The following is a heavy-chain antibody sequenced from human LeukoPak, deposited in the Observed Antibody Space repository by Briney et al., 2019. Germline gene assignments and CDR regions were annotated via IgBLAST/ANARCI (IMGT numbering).Heavy chain of an antibody. J-gene: IGHJ5*02. CDR2: TYYRSKWYN. CDR1: GDSVSSNSAA. CDR3: ARGGWELLNWFDP. V-gene: IGHV6-1*01. Sequence: SQTLSLTCAISGDSVSSNSAAWNWIRQSSSRGLEWLGRTYYRSKWYNDYAVSVKSRITFNPDTSKNQFSLQLNSVTPEDTAMYYCARGGWELLNWFDPWGQGTLVTVSS. D-gene: IGHD1-26*01.